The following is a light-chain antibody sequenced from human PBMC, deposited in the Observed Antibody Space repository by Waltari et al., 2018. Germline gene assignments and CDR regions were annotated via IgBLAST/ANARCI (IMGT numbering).Light chain of an antibody. CDR3: QHHVRLPAT. J-gene: IGKJ1*01. CDR1: KSVCKD. CDR2: GAS. Sequence: SCRASKSVCKDLAWDQQKPGQAPRLLIYGASSRAAGIPDRFGGSGSGADFSLTISRLEPEDFAVYYCQHHVRLPATFGQGTKVE. V-gene: IGKV3-20*01.